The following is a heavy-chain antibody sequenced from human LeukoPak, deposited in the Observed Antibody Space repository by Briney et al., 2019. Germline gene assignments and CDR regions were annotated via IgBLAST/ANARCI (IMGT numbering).Heavy chain of an antibody. J-gene: IGHJ4*02. CDR2: IIPIFGTA. D-gene: IGHD5-12*01. V-gene: IGHV1-69*05. CDR1: GGTFSSYA. Sequence: GASVKVSCKASGGTFSSYAISWVRQAPGQGLEWMGGIIPIFGTANYAQKFQGRVTITTDESTSTAYMELSSLRSEDTVVYYCARAGYSGYDGGDYWGQGTLVTVSS. CDR3: ARAGYSGYDGGDY.